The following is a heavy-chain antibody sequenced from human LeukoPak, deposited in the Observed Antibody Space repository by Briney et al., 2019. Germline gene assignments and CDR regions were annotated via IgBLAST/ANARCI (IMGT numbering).Heavy chain of an antibody. D-gene: IGHD3-22*01. CDR2: IYYSGST. CDR1: GGSISSYY. CDR3: ARSSEGRYYYDSSGYSYYYYYMDV. Sequence: SETLSLTCTVSGGSISSYYWSWIRQPPGKGLEWIGFIYYSGSTNYNPSLKSRVTISVDTSKNQFSLKLSSVTAADTAVYYCARSSEGRYYYDSSGYSYYYYYMDVWGKGTTVTISS. J-gene: IGHJ6*03. V-gene: IGHV4-59*01.